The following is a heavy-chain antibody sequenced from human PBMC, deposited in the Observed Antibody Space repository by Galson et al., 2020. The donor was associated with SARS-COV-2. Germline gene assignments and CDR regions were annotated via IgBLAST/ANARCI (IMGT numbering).Heavy chain of an antibody. CDR1: DDSISSGAYS. V-gene: IGHV4-31*03. CDR2: IYYSGST. J-gene: IGHJ3*01. D-gene: IGHD5-12*01. Sequence: ASETLSLTCTVSDDSISSGAYSWNWVRHHPGKGLEWIGYIYYSGSTYYNPSLKSRITISRDTSKNQFSLKLSSVTAADTAVYHCARGGGHGFDFWGQGTVVTVSS. CDR3: ARGGGHGFDF.